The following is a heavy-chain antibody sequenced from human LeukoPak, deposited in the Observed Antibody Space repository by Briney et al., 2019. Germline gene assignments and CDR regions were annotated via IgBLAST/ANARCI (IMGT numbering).Heavy chain of an antibody. V-gene: IGHV4-30-4*08. CDR2: IYYSGST. J-gene: IGHJ3*02. Sequence: PSETLSLTCTVSGGSISSGDYYWSWIRQPPGKGLEWIGYIYYSGSTYYNPSLKSRVTISVDTSKNQFSLKLSSVTAADTAVYYCARGVGATAAFDIWGQGTMVTVSS. CDR3: ARGVGATAAFDI. CDR1: GGSISSGDYY. D-gene: IGHD1-26*01.